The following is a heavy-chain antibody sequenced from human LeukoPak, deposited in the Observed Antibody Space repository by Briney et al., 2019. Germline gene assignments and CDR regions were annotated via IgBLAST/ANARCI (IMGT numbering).Heavy chain of an antibody. CDR2: ISGSGGST. Sequence: GGSLRLSCATSGFTFRSSAMSWVRQAPGKGLEWVSTISGSGGSTYYADSVKGRVTISRDNAKNSLYLQMNSLRAEDTAVYYCARIGAGSSRDYWGQGTLVTVSS. V-gene: IGHV3-23*01. D-gene: IGHD6-13*01. CDR3: ARIGAGSSRDY. CDR1: GFTFRSSA. J-gene: IGHJ4*02.